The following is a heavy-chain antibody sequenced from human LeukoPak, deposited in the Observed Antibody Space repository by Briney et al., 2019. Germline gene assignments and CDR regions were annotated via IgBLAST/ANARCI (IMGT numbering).Heavy chain of an antibody. J-gene: IGHJ4*02. CDR1: AFTFSNYW. Sequence: PGGSLRLSCAASAFTFSNYWMSWVRQAPGKGLEWVANIMGDGSEINYVDSVKGRFTISRDNAKNSLYLQMNSLRVDDTAVYYCARDRGYSTFDYWGQGTLVTVSS. D-gene: IGHD4-23*01. CDR3: ARDRGYSTFDY. V-gene: IGHV3-7*01. CDR2: IMGDGSEI.